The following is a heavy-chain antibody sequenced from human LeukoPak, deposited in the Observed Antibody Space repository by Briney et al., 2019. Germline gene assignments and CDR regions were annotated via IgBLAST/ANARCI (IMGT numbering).Heavy chain of an antibody. V-gene: IGHV3-30*02. CDR3: ANRESTNYFDY. Sequence: GGSLRLSCEASGFTFSSYGMHWVRQAPGKGLGWVALIRSDGSKNYADSVKGRFTISRDNSKRTLYLQMNSLRAEDTAVYYCANRESTNYFDYWGQGTLVTVAS. CDR2: IRSDGSK. CDR1: GFTFSSYG. D-gene: IGHD3-10*01. J-gene: IGHJ4*02.